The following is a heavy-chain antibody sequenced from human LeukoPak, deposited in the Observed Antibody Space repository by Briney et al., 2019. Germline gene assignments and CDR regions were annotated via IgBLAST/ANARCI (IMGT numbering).Heavy chain of an antibody. D-gene: IGHD3-3*01. J-gene: IGHJ4*02. V-gene: IGHV4-30-2*01. Sequence: SQTLSLTCTVSGGSISSGGYYWSWIRQPPGKGLEWIVYIYHSGSTYYNPSHKSRVTISVDRSKNQFSLKLSSVTAADTAVYYCARAQKKNYDFWSGYHTDWGQGTLVTVSS. CDR2: IYHSGST. CDR3: ARAQKKNYDFWSGYHTD. CDR1: GGSISSGGYY.